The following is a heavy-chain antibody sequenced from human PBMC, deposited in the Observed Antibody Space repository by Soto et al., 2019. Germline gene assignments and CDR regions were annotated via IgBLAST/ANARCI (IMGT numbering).Heavy chain of an antibody. CDR1: GFTFSAYW. D-gene: IGHD1-20*01. J-gene: IGHJ6*02. Sequence: EVQLVESGGGLVQPGGSLRLSCAASGFTFSAYWMGWVRQAPGTGLQWVATIKTDGSEKYYVDSVTGRFTISSDNDKNSLYLQLNPLRAEDTGVYYCARPIRGSPEDVWGQGTTVTVSS. CDR3: ARPIRGSPEDV. V-gene: IGHV3-7*05. CDR2: IKTDGSEK.